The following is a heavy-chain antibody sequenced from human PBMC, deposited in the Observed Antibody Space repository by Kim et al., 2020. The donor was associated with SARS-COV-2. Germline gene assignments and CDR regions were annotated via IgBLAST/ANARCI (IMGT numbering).Heavy chain of an antibody. Sequence: GESLKISCKGSGYSFTSYWISWVRQMPGKGLEWMGRIDPSDSYTNYSPSFQGHVTISADKSISTAYLQWSSLKASDTAMYYCARITMVRGASSPSLLSPYFDYWGQGTLVTVSS. J-gene: IGHJ4*02. D-gene: IGHD3-10*01. CDR2: IDPSDSYT. V-gene: IGHV5-10-1*01. CDR1: GYSFTSYW. CDR3: ARITMVRGASSPSLLSPYFDY.